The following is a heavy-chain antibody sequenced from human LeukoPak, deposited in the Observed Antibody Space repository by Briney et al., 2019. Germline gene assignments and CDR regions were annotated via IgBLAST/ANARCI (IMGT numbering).Heavy chain of an antibody. J-gene: IGHJ4*02. V-gene: IGHV4-31*03. CDR2: IYYSGST. CDR1: GGSISSGGYY. CDR3: ARVSGDYGGY. Sequence: SETLSLTCTVSGGSISSGGYYWSWIRQPPGKGLEWIGYIYYSGSTYYNPSLKSRVTISVDTSKNQFSLKLSSVTAADTAVYYCARVSGDYGGYWGQRTLVTVSS. D-gene: IGHD4-17*01.